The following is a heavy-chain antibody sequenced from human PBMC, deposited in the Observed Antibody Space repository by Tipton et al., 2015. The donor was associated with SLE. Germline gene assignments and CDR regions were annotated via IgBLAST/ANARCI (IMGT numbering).Heavy chain of an antibody. Sequence: SLRLSCAASGFTFRSYAMSWVRQAPGKGLEWISVIYSGRSLTYYAESVKGRFTLSRDDSKSILYLQMYSLRAEDTALYYCARDNGGNVPGAFDIWGQGTMVTVSS. CDR2: IYSGRSLT. D-gene: IGHD4-23*01. J-gene: IGHJ3*02. CDR1: GFTFRSYA. CDR3: ARDNGGNVPGAFDI. V-gene: IGHV3-23*03.